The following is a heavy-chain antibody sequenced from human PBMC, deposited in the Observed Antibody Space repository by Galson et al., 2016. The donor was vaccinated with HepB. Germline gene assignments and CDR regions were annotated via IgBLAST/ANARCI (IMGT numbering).Heavy chain of an antibody. V-gene: IGHV6-1*01. J-gene: IGHJ6*02. CDR1: GDSVTSDITT. CDR3: TRGYMQTGMNV. Sequence: CAISGDSVTSDITTWNWIRQSPSRGLEWLGRTYYRSKWFTDYAVSVEGRITINSDISRNQFSLQLDSVTPDDTAAYFCTRGYMQTGMNVWGQGTPVTVAS. D-gene: IGHD5-18*01. CDR2: TYYRSKWFT.